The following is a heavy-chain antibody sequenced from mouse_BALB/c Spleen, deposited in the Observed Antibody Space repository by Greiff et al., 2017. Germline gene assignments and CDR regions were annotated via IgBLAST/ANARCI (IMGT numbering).Heavy chain of an antibody. D-gene: IGHD2-3*01. J-gene: IGHJ4*01. CDR3: ARGGRLLYYAMDY. CDR1: GYTFTSYY. Sequence: QVQLQQSGPELVKPGASVKMSCKASGYTFTSYYIHWVKQRPGQGLEWIGWIYPGDGSTKYNEKFKGKTTLTADKSSSTAYMLLSSLTSEDSAIYFCARGGRLLYYAMDYWGQGTSVTVSS. CDR2: IYPGDGST. V-gene: IGHV1S56*01.